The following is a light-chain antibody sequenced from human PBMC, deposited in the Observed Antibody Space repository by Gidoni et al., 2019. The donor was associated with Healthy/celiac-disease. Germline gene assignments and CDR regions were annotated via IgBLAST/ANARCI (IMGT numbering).Light chain of an antibody. Sequence: AIPLIQPPSSLSASVGDRVTITCRASQGISSALAWYQQKPGKAPKLLIYDASSLESGVPSRFSGSGSGTDFTLTISSLQPEDFATYYCQQFNSYLLTFGGGTKVEIK. V-gene: IGKV1-13*02. J-gene: IGKJ4*01. CDR1: QGISSA. CDR3: QQFNSYLLT. CDR2: DAS.